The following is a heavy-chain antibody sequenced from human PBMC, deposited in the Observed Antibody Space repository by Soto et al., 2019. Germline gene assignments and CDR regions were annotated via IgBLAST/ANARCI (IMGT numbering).Heavy chain of an antibody. CDR1: GGSISSGGYY. Sequence: KPSETLSLTCTVSGGSISSGGYYWSWIRQHPGKGLEWIGYIYYSGSTYYNPSLKSRVTISVDTSKNQFSLKLSSVTAADTAVYYCARTGDNDAFDIWGQGTMVTVSS. CDR2: IYYSGST. CDR3: ARTGDNDAFDI. D-gene: IGHD3-10*01. V-gene: IGHV4-31*03. J-gene: IGHJ3*02.